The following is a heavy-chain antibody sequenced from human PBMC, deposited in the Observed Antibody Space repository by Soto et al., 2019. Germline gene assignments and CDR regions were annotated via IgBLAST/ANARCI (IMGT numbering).Heavy chain of an antibody. D-gene: IGHD2-2*01. CDR3: ARDLEGYCSSTSCSTYYYYYYMDV. Sequence: SQTLSLTCAISGDSVSSNSAAWNWIRQSPSRGLEWLGRTYYRSKWYNDYAVSVKSRITINPDTSKNQFSLQLNSVTPEDTAVYYCARDLEGYCSSTSCSTYYYYYYMDVWGKGTTVTVSS. CDR1: GDSVSSNSAA. J-gene: IGHJ6*03. V-gene: IGHV6-1*01. CDR2: TYYRSKWYN.